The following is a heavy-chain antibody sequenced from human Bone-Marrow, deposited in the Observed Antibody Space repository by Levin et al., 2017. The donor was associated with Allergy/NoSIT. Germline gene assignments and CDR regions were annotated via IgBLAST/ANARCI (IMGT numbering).Heavy chain of an antibody. D-gene: IGHD3-3*01. CDR3: ARDQHYDFWSGYLALPYGMDV. V-gene: IGHV1-2*02. Sequence: GASVKVSCKASGYTFTGYYMHWVRQAPGQGLEWMGWINPNSGGTNYAQKFQGRVTMTRDTSISTAYMELSRLRSDDTAVYYCARDQHYDFWSGYLALPYGMDVWGQGTTVTVSS. CDR1: GYTFTGYY. CDR2: INPNSGGT. J-gene: IGHJ6*02.